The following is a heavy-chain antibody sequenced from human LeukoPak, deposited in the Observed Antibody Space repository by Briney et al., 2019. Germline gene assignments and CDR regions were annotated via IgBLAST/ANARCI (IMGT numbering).Heavy chain of an antibody. CDR3: ARGVGATRVLRNAFDI. Sequence: GGSLRLSCAASGFTFSSYAMHWVRQAPGKGLEWVAVISYDGSNKYYADSVKGRFTISRDNSKNTLYLQMGSLRAEDMAVYYCARGVGATRVLRNAFDIWGQGTMVTVSS. D-gene: IGHD1-26*01. J-gene: IGHJ3*02. V-gene: IGHV3-30*14. CDR2: ISYDGSNK. CDR1: GFTFSSYA.